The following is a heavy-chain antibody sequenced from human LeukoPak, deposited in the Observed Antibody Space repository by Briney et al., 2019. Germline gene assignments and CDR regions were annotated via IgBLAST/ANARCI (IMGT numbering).Heavy chain of an antibody. D-gene: IGHD3-16*01. J-gene: IGHJ6*02. CDR2: IYYSGST. CDR3: ARDYGDV. V-gene: IGHV4-39*01. CDR1: GGSISSSSYY. Sequence: TPSETLSLTCTVSGGSISSSSYYWGWIRQPPGKGLEWIGSIYYSGSTYYNPSLKSRVTISVDTSKNQFSLKLSSVTAADTAVYYCARDYGDVWGQGTTVTVSS.